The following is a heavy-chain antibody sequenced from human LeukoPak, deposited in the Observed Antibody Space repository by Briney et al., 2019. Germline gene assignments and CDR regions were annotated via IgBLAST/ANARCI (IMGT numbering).Heavy chain of an antibody. CDR2: IYYSGST. Sequence: SETLSLTCTVSGGSISSSSYYWGWIRQPPGKGLEWVVSIYYSGSTYYNPSLKSRVTISVDTSKNQFSLKLSSVTAADTAVYYCAIAIAARPNWFDPWGQGTLVTVSS. J-gene: IGHJ5*02. CDR1: GGSISSSSYY. D-gene: IGHD6-6*01. CDR3: AIAIAARPNWFDP. V-gene: IGHV4-39*07.